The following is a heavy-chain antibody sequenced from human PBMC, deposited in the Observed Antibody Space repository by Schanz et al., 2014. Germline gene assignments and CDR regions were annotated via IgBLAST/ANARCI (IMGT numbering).Heavy chain of an antibody. CDR1: GFTFSSYP. CDR2: ISYDGINK. J-gene: IGHJ6*02. CDR3: AKDRQTTVNRVGYYYGMDV. D-gene: IGHD4-4*01. V-gene: IGHV3-30*04. Sequence: QVHLVESGGGVVQPGRSLRLSCAASGFTFSSYPMHWVRQAPGKGLEWVALISYDGINKYYADSVKGRFTISRDNSKNTMYLQMNSLRVEDTAVYYCAKDRQTTVNRVGYYYGMDVWGQGTTVTVSS.